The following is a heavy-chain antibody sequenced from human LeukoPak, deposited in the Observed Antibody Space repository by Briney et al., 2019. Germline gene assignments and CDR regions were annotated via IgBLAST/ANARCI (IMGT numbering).Heavy chain of an antibody. Sequence: SETLSLTCTVSGGSISSYYWSWIRQPPGKGLEWIGYIYYSGSTNYNPSLKSRVTISVDTSKNQFSPKLSSVTAADTAVYYCARVPSDRPFGGVIAYFDYWGQGTLVTVSS. CDR1: GGSISSYY. V-gene: IGHV4-59*01. CDR2: IYYSGST. CDR3: ARVPSDRPFGGVIAYFDY. D-gene: IGHD3-16*02. J-gene: IGHJ4*02.